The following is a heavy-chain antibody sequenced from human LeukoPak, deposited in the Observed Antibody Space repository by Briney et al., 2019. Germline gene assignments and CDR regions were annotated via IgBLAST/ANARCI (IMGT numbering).Heavy chain of an antibody. J-gene: IGHJ6*02. D-gene: IGHD1-26*01. CDR1: GFTFSSYW. V-gene: IGHV3-74*01. CDR2: INSDGSST. CDR3: ARGLVGATDYYYYGMDV. Sequence: GRSLRLSCAASGFTFSSYWMHWVRQAPGKGLVWVSRINSDGSSTSYADSVKGRFTISRDNAKNTLYLQMNSLRAEDTAVYYCARGLVGATDYYYYGMDVWGQGTTVTVSS.